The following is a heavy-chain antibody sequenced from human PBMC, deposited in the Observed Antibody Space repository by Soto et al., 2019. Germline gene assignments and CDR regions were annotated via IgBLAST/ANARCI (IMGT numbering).Heavy chain of an antibody. CDR1: GYTFTRYG. J-gene: IGHJ6*02. CDR2: ISGYNGDT. CDR3: AKNGQPPYYYYGLDV. V-gene: IGHV1-18*01. D-gene: IGHD2-8*01. Sequence: QGHLVQSGAEVKKPGTSVKVSCKASGYTFTRYGISWVRQAPGQGLEWMGWISGYNGDTNYAQNLQGRVPMTIDTSTSTAYMELRSLTSDDTAVYYCAKNGQPPYYYYGLDVWGQGTTVTVSS.